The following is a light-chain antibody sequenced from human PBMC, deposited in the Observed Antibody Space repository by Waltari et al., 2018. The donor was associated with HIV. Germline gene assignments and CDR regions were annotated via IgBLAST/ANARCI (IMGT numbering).Light chain of an antibody. CDR2: QDN. CDR3: QTWDSNTGV. V-gene: IGLV3-1*01. CDR1: KLGEKY. J-gene: IGLJ3*02. Sequence: SYELTQPPSVSVSPGQTVSITCSGDKLGEKYACWYQQRPGQSPLLVIYQDNQRPSGIPERFSGSNSGNTATLTISGTQAMDEAVYYCQTWDSNTGVFGGGTKLTVL.